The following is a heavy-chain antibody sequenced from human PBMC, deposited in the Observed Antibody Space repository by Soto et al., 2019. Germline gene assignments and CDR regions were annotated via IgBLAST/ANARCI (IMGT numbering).Heavy chain of an antibody. CDR2: INSDGSST. CDR3: AMTYYYDSSGYLDAFDI. Sequence: GGSLRLSCAASGFTFSSYWMHWVRQAPGKGLVWVSRINSDGSSTSYADSVKSRFTISRDNAKNTLYLQMNSLRAEDTAVYYCAMTYYYDSSGYLDAFDIWGQGTMVTVSS. J-gene: IGHJ3*02. D-gene: IGHD3-22*01. CDR1: GFTFSSYW. V-gene: IGHV3-74*01.